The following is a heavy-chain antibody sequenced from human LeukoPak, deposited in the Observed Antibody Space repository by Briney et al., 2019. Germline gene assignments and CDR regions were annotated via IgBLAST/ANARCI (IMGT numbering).Heavy chain of an antibody. CDR3: ARETSQKGAHYMDV. Sequence: SETLSLTCTVSGGSISGSYYWSWIRQSAGKGLEWIGRMYTSGSTNYNPSLKSRVTISVDTSKNQFSLKLSSVTAADTAVYYCARETSQKGAHYMDVWGKGTPVTISS. V-gene: IGHV4-4*07. CDR2: MYTSGST. CDR1: GGSISGSYY. D-gene: IGHD3-16*01. J-gene: IGHJ6*03.